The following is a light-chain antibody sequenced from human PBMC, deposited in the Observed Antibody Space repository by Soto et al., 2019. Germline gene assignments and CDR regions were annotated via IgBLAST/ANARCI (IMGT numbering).Light chain of an antibody. CDR3: QQSYNTPYT. CDR2: AAS. J-gene: IGKJ2*01. Sequence: DIPMTQSPSSLSASIGDRVTITCRASQSISSYLNWYQQKPGKAPKLLIYAASTLQSGVPSRFSGSESGTDFTLTISSLQPEDFATYYCQQSYNTPYTFGQGTKLEIK. V-gene: IGKV1-39*01. CDR1: QSISSY.